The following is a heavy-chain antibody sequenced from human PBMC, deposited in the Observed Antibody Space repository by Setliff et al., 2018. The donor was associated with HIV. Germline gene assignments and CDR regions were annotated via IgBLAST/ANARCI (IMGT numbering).Heavy chain of an antibody. CDR3: ARAFRYGSGSPVDF. J-gene: IGHJ4*02. Sequence: SVKVSCKASGYTFINYGFIWVRQAPGEGLEWMGWIGAIDGITNYALNLRERITLTTETSTSTAYMELRSLTSDDTAIYYCARAFRYGSGSPVDFWGQGTLVTVSS. V-gene: IGHV1-18*01. CDR2: IGAIDGIT. CDR1: GYTFINYG. D-gene: IGHD3-10*01.